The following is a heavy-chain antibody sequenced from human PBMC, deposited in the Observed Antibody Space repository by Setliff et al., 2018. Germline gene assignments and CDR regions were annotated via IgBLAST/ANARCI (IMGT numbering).Heavy chain of an antibody. CDR2: RWYDGSNK. CDR1: GFTFSSCG. J-gene: IGHJ5*02. D-gene: IGHD3-3*01. Sequence: GGSLRLSCAASGFTFSSCGMHWVRQAPGKGLEWVAGRWYDGSNKYYADSVKGRFTISRDNSKNTLFLQMNSLSAEDTAVYYCAKDSRARITIFGVLTNCFDPWGQGTLVTVSS. CDR3: AKDSRARITIFGVLTNCFDP. V-gene: IGHV3-33*06.